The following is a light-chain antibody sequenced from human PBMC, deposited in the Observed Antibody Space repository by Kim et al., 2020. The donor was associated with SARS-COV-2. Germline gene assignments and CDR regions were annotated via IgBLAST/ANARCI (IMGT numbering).Light chain of an antibody. J-gene: IGLJ2*01. V-gene: IGLV3-1*01. CDR1: ILGDKY. CDR3: QAWDTSTYVV. CDR2: QYS. Sequence: VSPEQTARITDSGGILGDKYACWYQQKPGQSPLLVIYQYSKRPSGIPERGSGSNSGNTATLTISGTQAMDKADYYCQAWDTSTYVVFGGGTQLTVL.